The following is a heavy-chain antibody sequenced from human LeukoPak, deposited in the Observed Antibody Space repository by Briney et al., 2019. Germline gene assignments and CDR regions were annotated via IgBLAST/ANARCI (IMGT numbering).Heavy chain of an antibody. CDR1: GFTFSSYA. CDR2: ISYDGSNK. D-gene: IGHD3-3*01. J-gene: IGHJ6*02. V-gene: IGHV3-30-3*01. Sequence: GRSLRLSCAASGFTFSSYAMHWVRQAPGKGLEWVAVISYDGSNKYYADSVKGRFTIFRDNSKNTLYLQMNSLRAEDTAVYYCARDGFLEWLSRNYYYYGMDVWGQGTTVTVSS. CDR3: ARDGFLEWLSRNYYYYGMDV.